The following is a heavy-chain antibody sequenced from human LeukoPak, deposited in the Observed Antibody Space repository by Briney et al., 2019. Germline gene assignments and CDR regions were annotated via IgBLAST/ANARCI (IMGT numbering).Heavy chain of an antibody. CDR3: ARIVAARPRSMDV. Sequence: SETLSLTCTVSDGSIISSDYYWGWIRQPPGKGLEWIGSISHSGNTYYNPSLRSRVTISVDTSKNQFSLKLSSVTAADTAVYYCARIVAARPRSMDVWGKGTTVTVSS. CDR1: DGSIISSDYY. CDR2: ISHSGNT. V-gene: IGHV4-39*07. J-gene: IGHJ6*03. D-gene: IGHD6-6*01.